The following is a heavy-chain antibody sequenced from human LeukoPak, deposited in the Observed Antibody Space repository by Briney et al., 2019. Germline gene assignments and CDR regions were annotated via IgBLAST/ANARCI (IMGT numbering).Heavy chain of an antibody. D-gene: IGHD4-17*01. J-gene: IGHJ4*02. V-gene: IGHV3-74*01. CDR2: INSDGSST. Sequence: GGSLRLSCAASGFTFSSYWMHWVRQAPGKGLVWVSRINSDGSSTTYADSVKGRFTISRDNAKNTLYLQMNSLRAEDTAVYYCARALDYGDYFDYWGQGTLVTVSS. CDR1: GFTFSSYW. CDR3: ARALDYGDYFDY.